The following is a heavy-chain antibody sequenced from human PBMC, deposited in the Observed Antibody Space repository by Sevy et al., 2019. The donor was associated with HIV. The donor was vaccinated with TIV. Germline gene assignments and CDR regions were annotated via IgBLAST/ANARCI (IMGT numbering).Heavy chain of an antibody. CDR2: VSAHNGDT. V-gene: IGHV1-18*01. CDR3: VRAYCRGGRCYSGAY. Sequence: ASVKVSCKTSGYTFTSYKITWVRQAPGQGLEWMGWVSAHNGDTNYVQRFRGRVTMTTDTSTSTAYMDLRSLRSDDTAVYYCVRAYCRGGRCYSGAYWGQGTLVTVSS. CDR1: GYTFTSYK. J-gene: IGHJ4*02. D-gene: IGHD2-15*01.